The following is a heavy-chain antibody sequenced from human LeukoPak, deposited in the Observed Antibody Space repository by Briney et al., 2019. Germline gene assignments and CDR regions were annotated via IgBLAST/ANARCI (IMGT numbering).Heavy chain of an antibody. Sequence: GGSLRLSCAASGFTFSSYSMNWVRQAPGKGLEWVSSISSSSSYIYYADSVKGRFTISRDNAKNSLYLQMNSLRAEDTAVYYCARDMVVSRVYGEAPPCDYWGQGTLVTVSS. CDR3: ARDMVVSRVYGEAPPCDY. J-gene: IGHJ4*02. D-gene: IGHD2-8*01. CDR1: GFTFSSYS. V-gene: IGHV3-21*01. CDR2: ISSSSSYI.